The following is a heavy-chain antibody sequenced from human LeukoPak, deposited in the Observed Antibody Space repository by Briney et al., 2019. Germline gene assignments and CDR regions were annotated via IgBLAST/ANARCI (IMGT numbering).Heavy chain of an antibody. J-gene: IGHJ5*02. V-gene: IGHV4-4*02. CDR3: ARATYSSESWFDP. D-gene: IGHD6-19*01. Sequence: SETLSLTCAVSGGSISSSNWWSWVHQSPGKGLERIGEIYHSGNTNYNPSLRSRVTISVDKSKNQFSLRLSSVTAADTAVYYCARATYSSESWFDPWGQGTLATVPS. CDR1: GGSISSSNW. CDR2: IYHSGNT.